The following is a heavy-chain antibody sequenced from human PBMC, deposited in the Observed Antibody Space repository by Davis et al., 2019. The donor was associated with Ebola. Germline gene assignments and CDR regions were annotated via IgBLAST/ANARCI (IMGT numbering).Heavy chain of an antibody. CDR1: GFTLSNYA. V-gene: IGHV3-30-3*01. D-gene: IGHD1-26*01. CDR2: ISYDGSDE. CDR3: AKVGGSYPSEDY. J-gene: IGHJ4*02. Sequence: GGSLRLSCVASGFTLSNYAMHWVRQAPGKGLEWVAVISYDGSDEYYADSVKGRFIISRDNSKNTLYLQMNSLRAEDTAVYYCAKVGGSYPSEDYWGQGTLVTVSS.